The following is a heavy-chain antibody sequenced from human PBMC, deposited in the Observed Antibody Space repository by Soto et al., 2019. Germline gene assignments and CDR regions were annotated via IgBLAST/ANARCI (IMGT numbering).Heavy chain of an antibody. V-gene: IGHV2-5*02. D-gene: IGHD1-7*01. Sequence: QITLKESGPTLVKPTQTLTLTYTFSGFSFSTDGMGVGWIRQPPGKALEWLALIYWDDDKRFSPSQKSRLTIPXDGSRNQVVLTLTNMDPADTATYYCAHVNWAASGTRYYFDYWGQGTLVTVSS. CDR3: AHVNWAASGTRYYFDY. CDR2: IYWDDDK. CDR1: GFSFSTDGMG. J-gene: IGHJ4*02.